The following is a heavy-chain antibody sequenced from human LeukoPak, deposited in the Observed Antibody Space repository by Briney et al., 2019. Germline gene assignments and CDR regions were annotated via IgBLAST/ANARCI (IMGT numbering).Heavy chain of an antibody. CDR1: GFTLNNYW. V-gene: IGHV3-23*01. J-gene: IGHJ4*02. CDR3: AKDLDYDSSGYYLDF. D-gene: IGHD3-22*01. CDR2: ISGGDGST. Sequence: GGSLRLSCAASGFTLNNYWMHWVRPAPGKGLVWVSAISGGDGSTYYADSVKGRLTISRDNSKKALYLQMKSLGADDRGIYHCAKDLDYDSSGYYLDFWGQGTLVTVSS.